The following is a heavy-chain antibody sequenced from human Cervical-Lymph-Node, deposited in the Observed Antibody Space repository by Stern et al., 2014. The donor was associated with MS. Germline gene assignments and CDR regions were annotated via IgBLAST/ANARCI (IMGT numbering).Heavy chain of an antibody. CDR2: IIPSLTTA. V-gene: IGHV1-69*06. CDR1: GGKFNIYA. D-gene: IGHD3-22*01. CDR3: GRDAHYYDRSDYRN. J-gene: IGHJ1*01. Sequence: QVQLVQSGAEVKKPGSSVKVSCKASGGKFNIYAISWMRQAPGQGFEWMGGIIPSLTTAKYAEKFQGRASITADRSTTTVFLELSSLTSEDTAVYYCGRDAHYYDRSDYRNWGQGTLVTVSS.